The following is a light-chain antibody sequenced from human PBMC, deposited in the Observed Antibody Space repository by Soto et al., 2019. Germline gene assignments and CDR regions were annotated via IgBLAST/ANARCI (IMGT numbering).Light chain of an antibody. Sequence: DIQMTQSPSSLSASLGDRVTITCRASQGISKYLAWYQQKSGKVPKLLIYGASTLQSGVPSRFSGSGSGTDFTLAISGLQPEDVASYYCQKYDSAPFTFGGGTKVEIK. CDR1: QGISKY. J-gene: IGKJ4*01. CDR2: GAS. V-gene: IGKV1-27*01. CDR3: QKYDSAPFT.